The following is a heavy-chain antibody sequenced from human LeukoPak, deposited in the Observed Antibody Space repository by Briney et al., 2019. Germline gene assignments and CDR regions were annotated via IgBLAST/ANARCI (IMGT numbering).Heavy chain of an antibody. Sequence: GGSLRLSCAASGFTFSSYGMHWVRQAPGKGLEWVAFIRYDGSNKYYADSVKGRFTISRDNSKNTLYLQMNRLRAEDTAVYYCANAYYYDSSGYLNYWGQGTLVTVSS. CDR3: ANAYYYDSSGYLNY. CDR2: IRYDGSNK. J-gene: IGHJ4*02. CDR1: GFTFSSYG. D-gene: IGHD3-22*01. V-gene: IGHV3-30*02.